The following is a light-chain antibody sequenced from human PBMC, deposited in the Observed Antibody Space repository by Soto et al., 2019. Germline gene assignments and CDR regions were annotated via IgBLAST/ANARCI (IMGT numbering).Light chain of an antibody. V-gene: IGKV1-6*01. Sequence: AVQMTQSPSSLSASVGDRVTITCRASQGIRDDLSWYQQIPGKAPKLLIYGASSLHSGVPSRFSGRGFGTDFTLIITNLQPDDFATYYCLQDNNYPWTFGQGTKVEVK. J-gene: IGKJ1*01. CDR1: QGIRDD. CDR2: GAS. CDR3: LQDNNYPWT.